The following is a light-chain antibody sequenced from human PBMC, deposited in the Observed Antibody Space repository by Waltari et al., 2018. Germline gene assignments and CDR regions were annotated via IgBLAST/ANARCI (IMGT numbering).Light chain of an antibody. Sequence: QSALTQPASVSGSPGQSITISCTGTSSDVGGYNYVSWYQQHPGKAPELMIYDVSKRPSGGSNRFSGSKSGNTASLASSGLQAEDVADYYCSSYTSSSPDFFGTGTKVTVL. V-gene: IGLV2-14*01. CDR3: SSYTSSSPDF. CDR1: SSDVGGYNY. CDR2: DVS. J-gene: IGLJ1*01.